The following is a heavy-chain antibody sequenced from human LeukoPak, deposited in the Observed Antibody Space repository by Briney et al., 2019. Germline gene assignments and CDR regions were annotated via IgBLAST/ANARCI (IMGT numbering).Heavy chain of an antibody. Sequence: PSETLSLTCTVSGDSINSLDLWSWVRQPPGKGLEWIGEINHSGSTNYNPSLKSRVTISVDTSKNQFSLKLSSVTAADTAVYYCARLWEITAFDYWGQGTLVTVSS. D-gene: IGHD1-20*01. CDR1: GDSINSLDL. CDR2: INHSGST. CDR3: ARLWEITAFDY. J-gene: IGHJ4*02. V-gene: IGHV4-4*02.